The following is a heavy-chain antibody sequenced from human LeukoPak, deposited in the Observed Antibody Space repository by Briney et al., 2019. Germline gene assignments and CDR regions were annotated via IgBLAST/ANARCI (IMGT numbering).Heavy chain of an antibody. D-gene: IGHD6-13*01. J-gene: IGHJ4*02. CDR2: IKNKSDGGKT. CDR3: AAERYSSTWYFDY. CDR1: RFILNNAW. Sequence: GGSLRLSCAASRFILNNAWMSWVRRAPGKGLEWAGRIKNKSDGGKTDYAAPVKGRFTISRDDSKNTLYLQMNSLKTEDTAVYYCAAERYSSTWYFDYWGQGILVAVSS. V-gene: IGHV3-15*01.